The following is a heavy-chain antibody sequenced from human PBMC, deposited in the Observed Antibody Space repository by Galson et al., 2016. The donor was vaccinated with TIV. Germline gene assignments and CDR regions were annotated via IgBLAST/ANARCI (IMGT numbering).Heavy chain of an antibody. CDR3: ARDQSMIGDYYFDL. J-gene: IGHJ2*01. D-gene: IGHD3-16*01. CDR2: INPTSGGT. V-gene: IGHV1-2*04. CDR1: GFNFSDYY. Sequence: VKVSCTASGFNFSDYYFHWVRQAPGQGLEWMGWINPTSGGTRYAQKFQAWVTLTRDTSINTAHMEMSRLKSDDTAVYFCARDQSMIGDYYFDLWGRGTLVTVSS.